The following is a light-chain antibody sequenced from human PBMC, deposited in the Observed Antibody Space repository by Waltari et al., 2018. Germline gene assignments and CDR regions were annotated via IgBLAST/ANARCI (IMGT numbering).Light chain of an antibody. Sequence: AIRMTQSPSSLSASTGDRVTITCRASQGMSSYLAWYQQKPGKAPKRLIYAASTWQSVVPSRFSGSGSGTDFTLTISCLQSEDFATYYCQQYYSYPRTFGQGTKVEIK. CDR3: QQYYSYPRT. J-gene: IGKJ1*01. CDR1: QGMSSY. V-gene: IGKV1-8*01. CDR2: AAS.